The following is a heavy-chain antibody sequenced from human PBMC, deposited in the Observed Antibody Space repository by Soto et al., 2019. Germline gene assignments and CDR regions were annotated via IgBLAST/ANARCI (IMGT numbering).Heavy chain of an antibody. CDR2: IWYDGSHE. V-gene: IGHV3-33*01. J-gene: IGHJ6*02. CDR3: ARDLENYDVWSGYLGNGMDV. Sequence: QVQLVESGGGVVQPGRSLRLSCAVSGLTFSTYGMHWVRQAPGKGLEWVAVIWYDGSHEYYADSVKGRVTISRDNSKNSLCLQMNRLRAEKKAVYYRARDLENYDVWSGYLGNGMDVWGQGTTVIVSS. D-gene: IGHD3-3*01. CDR1: GLTFSTYG.